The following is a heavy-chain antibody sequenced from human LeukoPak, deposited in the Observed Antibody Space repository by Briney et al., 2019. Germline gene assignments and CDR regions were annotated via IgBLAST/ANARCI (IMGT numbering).Heavy chain of an antibody. CDR3: AISTILRFSWFGP. V-gene: IGHV1-2*02. CDR1: GYTFTDYY. CDR2: INPNSGGT. J-gene: IGHJ5*02. D-gene: IGHD3-3*01. Sequence: ASVKVSCKASGYTFTDYYMHWVRQAPGQGLEWMGWINPNSGGTNYAQKFQGRVTMTRDTSISAAYMEVSRLRSDDTAVYYCAISTILRFSWFGPWGQGTLVTVSS.